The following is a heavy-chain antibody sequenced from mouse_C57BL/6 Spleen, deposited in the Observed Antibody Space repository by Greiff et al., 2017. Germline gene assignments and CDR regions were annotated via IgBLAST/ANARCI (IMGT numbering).Heavy chain of an antibody. CDR2: IDPETGGT. Sequence: VQLQQSGAELVRPGASVTLSCKASGYTFTDYEMHWVKQTPVHGLEWIGAIDPETGGTAYNQKFKGKSILTADKSSSTAYMELRSLTSEGSACYYCTRIITTVVFDYWGQGTTLTVSS. CDR3: TRIITTVVFDY. V-gene: IGHV1-15*01. D-gene: IGHD1-1*01. J-gene: IGHJ2*01. CDR1: GYTFTDYE.